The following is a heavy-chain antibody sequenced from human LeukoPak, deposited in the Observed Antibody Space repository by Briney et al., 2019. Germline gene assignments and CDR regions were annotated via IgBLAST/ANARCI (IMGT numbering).Heavy chain of an antibody. J-gene: IGHJ6*02. CDR3: AREAFWSGDSPYGMDV. CDR2: INQDGTEK. D-gene: IGHD3-3*01. CDR1: GFTFSSYW. Sequence: GGSLRLSCAASGFTFSSYWMSWVRQAPGEGLEWVAKINQDGTEKAYVDSVRGRFTISRDNAKNSLFLQMNSLRAEDTAVYYCAREAFWSGDSPYGMDVWGQGTTVTVSS. V-gene: IGHV3-7*03.